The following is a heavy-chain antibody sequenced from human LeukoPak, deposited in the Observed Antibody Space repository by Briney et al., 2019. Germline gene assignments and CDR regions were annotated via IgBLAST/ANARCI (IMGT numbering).Heavy chain of an antibody. CDR3: ARGGADSCNLNYVAQVVY. Sequence: GGSLRLSCAASGFTFSSYAMHWVRQAPGKGLEWVAVISYDGSNKYYADSVKGRFTISRDNSKNTLYLQMNSLRAEDTAVYYCARGGADSCNLNYVAQVVYWGQGTLVTVSS. CDR1: GFTFSSYA. V-gene: IGHV3-30*01. D-gene: IGHD1-7*01. J-gene: IGHJ4*02. CDR2: ISYDGSNK.